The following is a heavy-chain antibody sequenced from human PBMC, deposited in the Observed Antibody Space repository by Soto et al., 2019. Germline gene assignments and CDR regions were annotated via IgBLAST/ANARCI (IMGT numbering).Heavy chain of an antibody. CDR2: IAYDGRNK. J-gene: IGHJ4*02. Sequence: QVQLVESGGGVVQPGRSLRLSCAASGFTFSSYAMHWVRQAPGKGLEWVAVIAYDGRNKYYADSVKGRFTISRDNSKNTLYLQMNSLRIEDTDVYSCARELERVFDYWGQGTLVTVSS. D-gene: IGHD1-1*01. CDR3: ARELERVFDY. CDR1: GFTFSSYA. V-gene: IGHV3-30*04.